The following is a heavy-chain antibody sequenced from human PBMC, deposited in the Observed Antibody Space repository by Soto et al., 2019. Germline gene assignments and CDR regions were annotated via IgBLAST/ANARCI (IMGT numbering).Heavy chain of an antibody. Sequence: SETLSLTCNVSGRSMISYYWSWIRQPAGKGLEWIGRIYTGGNTNYNPSLKSRVAMSVDTSKSQFSLSLTSVTAADTAVYYCAREGDDRHFFFDSWGQGTLVTVSS. CDR3: AREGDDRHFFFDS. V-gene: IGHV4-4*07. D-gene: IGHD3-3*02. J-gene: IGHJ4*02. CDR2: IYTGGNT. CDR1: GRSMISYY.